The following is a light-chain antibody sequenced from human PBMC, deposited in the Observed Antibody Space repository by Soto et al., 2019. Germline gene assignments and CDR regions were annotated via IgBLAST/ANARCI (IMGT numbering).Light chain of an antibody. Sequence: EIVLTQSPAPLSLSPGERATLSCRVSQSVSSYLAWYQQKPGQAPRLLIYDASNRATGIPARFSGSGSGTDFTLTISSLEPEDFAVYYCQQRSNWPPWTFGQGTKVDIK. CDR1: QSVSSY. CDR3: QQRSNWPPWT. CDR2: DAS. J-gene: IGKJ1*01. V-gene: IGKV3-11*01.